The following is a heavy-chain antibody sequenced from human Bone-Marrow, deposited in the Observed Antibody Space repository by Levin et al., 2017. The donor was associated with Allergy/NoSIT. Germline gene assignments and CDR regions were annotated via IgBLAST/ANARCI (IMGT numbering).Heavy chain of an antibody. CDR3: AKRSRESSGYFDY. CDR1: GFTFSSYS. CDR2: VTGSGTYT. D-gene: IGHD3-22*01. J-gene: IGHJ4*02. V-gene: IGHV3-23*01. Sequence: LGESLKISCAASGFTFSSYSMTWVRQAPGRGLEWVSAVTGSGTYTDYADSVKGRFTISRDNSKNTLFLQMNNLKDEDTAMYYCAKRSRESSGYFDYWGQGALVTVSS.